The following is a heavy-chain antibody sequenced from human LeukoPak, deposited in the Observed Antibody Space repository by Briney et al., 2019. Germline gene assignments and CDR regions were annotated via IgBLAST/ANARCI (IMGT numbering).Heavy chain of an antibody. CDR3: ARGRYNWKGEGENWFDP. Sequence: PGGSLRLSCAASGFTFSSYSMNWVRQAPGKGLEWVSYISSSSSTIYYADSVKGRLTISRDNAKNSLYLQMNSLRAEDTALYYCARGRYNWKGEGENWFDPWGQGTLVTVSS. J-gene: IGHJ5*02. V-gene: IGHV3-48*04. CDR2: ISSSSSTI. CDR1: GFTFSSYS. D-gene: IGHD1-20*01.